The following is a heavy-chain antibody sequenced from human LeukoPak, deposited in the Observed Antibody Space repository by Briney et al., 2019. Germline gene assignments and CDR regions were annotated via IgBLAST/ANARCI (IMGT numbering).Heavy chain of an antibody. CDR2: INHSGST. V-gene: IGHV4-34*01. Sequence: PSETLSLTCTVSGGSISSYYWSWIRQPPGKGLEWIGEINHSGSTNYNPSLKSRVTISVDASKNQFSLKLSSVTAADTAVYYCARTAYCTNGVCYRAINWFDPWGQGTLVTVSS. J-gene: IGHJ5*02. D-gene: IGHD2-8*01. CDR3: ARTAYCTNGVCYRAINWFDP. CDR1: GGSISSYY.